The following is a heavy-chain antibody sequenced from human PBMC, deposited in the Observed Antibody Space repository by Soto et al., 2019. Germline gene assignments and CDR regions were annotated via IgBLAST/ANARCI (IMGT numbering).Heavy chain of an antibody. D-gene: IGHD6-13*01. J-gene: IGHJ5*02. CDR3: ASSPRQQLVLWWFDP. Sequence: QVQLVESGGGVVQPGRSLRLSCAASGFTFSSYAMHWVRQAPGKGLEWVAVISYDGSNKYYADSVKGRFTISRDNSKNTLYLQMNSLRAGDTGVYCGASSPRQQLVLWWFDPWGQGTLVTVSS. V-gene: IGHV3-30-3*01. CDR2: ISYDGSNK. CDR1: GFTFSSYA.